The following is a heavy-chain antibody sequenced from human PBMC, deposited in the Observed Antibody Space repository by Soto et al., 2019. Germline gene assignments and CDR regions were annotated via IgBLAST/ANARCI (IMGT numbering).Heavy chain of an antibody. CDR1: GFTVSSNY. CDR2: IYSGGST. J-gene: IGHJ6*02. V-gene: IGHV3-53*01. D-gene: IGHD3-3*01. CDR3: ARVPTIFGVVTTYSGMDV. Sequence: EVPLVESGGGLIQPGGSLRLSCAASGFTVSSNYMSWVRQAPGKGLAWVSVIYSGGSTYYADSVKGRFPISRDNSKNPLYLQMNSLRAEDTAVYYCARVPTIFGVVTTYSGMDVWGQGTTVTVSS.